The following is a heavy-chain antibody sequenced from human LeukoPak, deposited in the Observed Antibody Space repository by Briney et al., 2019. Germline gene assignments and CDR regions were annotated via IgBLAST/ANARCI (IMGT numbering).Heavy chain of an antibody. CDR3: ARGGYSYGYQDH. CDR1: GFTFDDHA. J-gene: IGHJ4*02. D-gene: IGHD5-18*01. V-gene: IGHV3-20*04. CDR2: INWNGGST. Sequence: GGSLRLSCAASGFTFDDHAMSWVRQGPGKGLEWVSGINWNGGSTGYADSVKGRFTISRDNAKNSLYLQMNSLRAEDTALYYCARGGYSYGYQDHWGQGTLVTVSS.